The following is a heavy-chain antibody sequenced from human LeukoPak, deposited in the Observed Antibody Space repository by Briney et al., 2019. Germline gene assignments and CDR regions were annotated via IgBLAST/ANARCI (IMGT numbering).Heavy chain of an antibody. J-gene: IGHJ4*02. CDR1: GGSISSGGYY. CDR3: ARDRWGAAAGTIDY. V-gene: IGHV4-31*03. CDR2: IYYSGST. Sequence: SETLSLTCTVSGGSISSGGYYWSWIRQHPGKGLEWIGYIYYSGSTYYNPSLKSRVTMSVDTSKNQFSLKLSSVTAADTAVYYCARDRWGAAAGTIDYWGQGTLVTVSS. D-gene: IGHD6-13*01.